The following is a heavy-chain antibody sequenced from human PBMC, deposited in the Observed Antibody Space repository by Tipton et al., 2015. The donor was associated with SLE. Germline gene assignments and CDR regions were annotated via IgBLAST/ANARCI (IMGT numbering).Heavy chain of an antibody. CDR2: VYYSGNT. CDR3: ARRLRRGGAFDI. V-gene: IGHV4-39*07. CDR1: GGSISSSSNY. D-gene: IGHD4-17*01. Sequence: TLSLTCTVSGGSISSSSNYWGWIRQPPGKGLEWIGGVYYSGNTHYNPSLKSRVTISVDTSKNQFSLKLSSVTAADTAVYYCARRLRRGGAFDIWGQGTMVTVSS. J-gene: IGHJ3*02.